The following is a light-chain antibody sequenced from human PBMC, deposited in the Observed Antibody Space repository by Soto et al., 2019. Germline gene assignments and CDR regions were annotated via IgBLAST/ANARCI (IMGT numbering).Light chain of an antibody. CDR2: SAS. Sequence: DIQLTQSPSFLSASVGDRVSIACRASQGISNYLAWYQQKAGKAPKLLIHSASTLQNGVPSRFSGSGSGTEFTLTISSLQPEDLATYYCQHRHSYPLTFGGGTKVDIK. V-gene: IGKV1-9*01. CDR3: QHRHSYPLT. J-gene: IGKJ4*01. CDR1: QGISNY.